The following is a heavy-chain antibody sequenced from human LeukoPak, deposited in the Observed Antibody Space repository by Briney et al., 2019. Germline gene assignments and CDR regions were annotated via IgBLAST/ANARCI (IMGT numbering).Heavy chain of an antibody. Sequence: ASVTVSFTASGYTFTGYYMHWVRQAPGQGLEWMGWINPNSGGTNYAQKFQGRVTMTRDTSISTAYMELSRLRSDDTAVYYCARDLGGTTDYWGQGTLVTVSS. V-gene: IGHV1-2*02. J-gene: IGHJ4*02. CDR2: INPNSGGT. D-gene: IGHD1-1*01. CDR1: GYTFTGYY. CDR3: ARDLGGTTDY.